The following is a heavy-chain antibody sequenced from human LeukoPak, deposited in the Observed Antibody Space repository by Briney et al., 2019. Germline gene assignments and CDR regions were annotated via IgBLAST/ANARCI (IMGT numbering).Heavy chain of an antibody. V-gene: IGHV4-59*08. CDR3: ARLSSTVTTSLYYYYGMDV. D-gene: IGHD4-17*01. CDR2: IYYSGST. CDR1: GGSISSYY. Sequence: SETLSLTCTVSGGSISSYYWSWIRQPPGKGLEWIGYIYYSGSTNYNPSLKSRVTISVDTSKNQFSLKLSSVTAADTAVYYCARLSSTVTTSLYYYYGMDVWGQGTTVTVSS. J-gene: IGHJ6*02.